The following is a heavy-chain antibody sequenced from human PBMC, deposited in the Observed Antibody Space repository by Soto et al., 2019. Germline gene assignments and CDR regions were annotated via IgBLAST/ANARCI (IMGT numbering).Heavy chain of an antibody. D-gene: IGHD2-21*02. Sequence: PGGSLRLSCAASGFTVSSNYMSWVRQAPGKGLEWVSVIYSGGSTYYADSVKGRFTISRDNSKNTLYLQMNSLRADDTAVYYCARDSDGDCLFDYWGQGTLVTSPQ. J-gene: IGHJ4*02. CDR2: IYSGGST. CDR1: GFTVSSNY. V-gene: IGHV3-53*01. CDR3: ARDSDGDCLFDY.